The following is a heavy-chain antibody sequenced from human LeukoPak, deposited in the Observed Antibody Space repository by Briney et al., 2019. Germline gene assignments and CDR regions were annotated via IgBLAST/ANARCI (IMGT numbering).Heavy chain of an antibody. Sequence: GGSLRLSCAASGFTFSSYATSWVRQAPGKGLEWVSAISGSGGSTYYADSVKGRFTISRDNSKNTLYLQMNSLRAEDTAVYYCAKDESSSWYNWFDPWGQGTLVTVSS. D-gene: IGHD6-13*01. CDR3: AKDESSSWYNWFDP. CDR1: GFTFSSYA. CDR2: ISGSGGST. J-gene: IGHJ5*02. V-gene: IGHV3-23*01.